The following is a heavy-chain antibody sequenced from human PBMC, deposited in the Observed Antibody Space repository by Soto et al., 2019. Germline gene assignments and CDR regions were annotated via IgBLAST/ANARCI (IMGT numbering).Heavy chain of an antibody. CDR1: GFTFSSYA. CDR3: ARGTITGTLFYDAFDI. CDR2: ISYDGSNK. J-gene: IGHJ3*02. Sequence: GGSLRLSCAASGFTFSSYAMHWVRQAPGKGLEWVAVISYDGSNKYYADSVKGRFTISRDNSKNTLYLQMNSLRAEDTAVYYCARGTITGTLFYDAFDIWGQGTMVTVSS. D-gene: IGHD1-7*01. V-gene: IGHV3-30-3*01.